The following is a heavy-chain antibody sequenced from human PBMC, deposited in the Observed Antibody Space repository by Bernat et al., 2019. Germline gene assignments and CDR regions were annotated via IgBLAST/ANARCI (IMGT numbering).Heavy chain of an antibody. D-gene: IGHD3-22*01. V-gene: IGHV3-15*07. CDR2: IKSKTDGGTT. J-gene: IGHJ4*02. Sequence: EVQLVESGGGLVKPGGSLRLSCAASGFTFSNAWMNWVRQAPGKGLEWVGRIKSKTDGGTTDYAAPVKGRFTISRDDSKNTLYLQMNSLKTEDTAVYYCTKRPRRYYDSSGYYYFDYWGQGTLVTVSS. CDR1: GFTFSNAW. CDR3: TKRPRRYYDSSGYYYFDY.